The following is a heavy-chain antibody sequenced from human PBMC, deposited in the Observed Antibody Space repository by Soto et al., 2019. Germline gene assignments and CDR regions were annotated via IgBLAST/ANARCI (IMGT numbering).Heavy chain of an antibody. D-gene: IGHD6-19*01. CDR3: ARCTVDTIVTSGWCHYLDP. CDR1: GFTFSSSA. CDR2: VSGSGGTT. Sequence: EVQLLDSGGGLVQPGGSLRLSCEASGFTFSSSAMSWVRQDPGKGLEWVSAVSGSGGTTYYADSVRGRFTISRDNSKDTLYLQMNSLRAADTAIYFCARCTVDTIVTSGWCHYLDPWGQGTLVTVSS. J-gene: IGHJ5*02. V-gene: IGHV3-23*01.